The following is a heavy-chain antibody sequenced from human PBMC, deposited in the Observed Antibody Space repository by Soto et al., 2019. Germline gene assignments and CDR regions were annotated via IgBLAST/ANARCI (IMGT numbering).Heavy chain of an antibody. CDR1: GFTFTSSA. Sequence: SVKVSCKASGFTFTSSAMQWVRQARGQRLEWIGWIVVGSGNTNYAQKFQERVTITRDMSTSTAYMELSSLRSEDTAVYYCAADYYDSSGYHDYWGRGTLVTVSS. D-gene: IGHD3-22*01. V-gene: IGHV1-58*02. CDR2: IVVGSGNT. J-gene: IGHJ4*02. CDR3: AADYYDSSGYHDY.